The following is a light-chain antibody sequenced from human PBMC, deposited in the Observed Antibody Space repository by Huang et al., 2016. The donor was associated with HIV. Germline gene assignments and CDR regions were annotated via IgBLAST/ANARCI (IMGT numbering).Light chain of an antibody. CDR3: QQYGSTPLT. CDR2: DAS. V-gene: IGKV3D-20*01. J-gene: IGKJ4*01. Sequence: EIVLTQTPATLSCSPGERVTLSCGASQSVPGNHLAWYQKKPGLAPRLLIYDASNRATDIPDRFSGSGSGTDFTLTISRLEPEDFAVYYCQQYGSTPLTFGGGTKVEI. CDR1: QSVPGNH.